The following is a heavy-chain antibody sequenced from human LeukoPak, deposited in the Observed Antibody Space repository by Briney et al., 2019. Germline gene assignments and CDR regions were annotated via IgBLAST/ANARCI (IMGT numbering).Heavy chain of an antibody. CDR1: GGTFSSYA. CDR2: IIPIFGTA. D-gene: IGHD5-12*01. Sequence: SVKVSCKASGGTFSSYAISWVRQAPGQGLEWMGGIIPIFGTANYAQKFQGRVTITTDESTSKAYMELSSLRSEDTAVYYCARDYVDIVATIGDAFDIWGQGTMVTVSS. CDR3: ARDYVDIVATIGDAFDI. J-gene: IGHJ3*02. V-gene: IGHV1-69*05.